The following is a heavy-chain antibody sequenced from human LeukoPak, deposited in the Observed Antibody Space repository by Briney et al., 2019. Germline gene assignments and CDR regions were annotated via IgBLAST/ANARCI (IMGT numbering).Heavy chain of an antibody. Sequence: GGSLRLSCAASGFTFSSYNMNWVRQAPGKGLEWVSYISGTSDNIYYADSVKGRFTISRDNAKNSLYLQMNGLGAEDTALYYCAKDQLPSIVGATVAFDIWGQGTMVTVSS. CDR3: AKDQLPSIVGATVAFDI. CDR1: GFTFSSYN. D-gene: IGHD1-26*01. CDR2: ISGTSDNI. J-gene: IGHJ3*02. V-gene: IGHV3-48*04.